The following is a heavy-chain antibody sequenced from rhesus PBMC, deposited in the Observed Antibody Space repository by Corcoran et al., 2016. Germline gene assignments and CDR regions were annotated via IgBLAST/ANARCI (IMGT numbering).Heavy chain of an antibody. CDR3: TRERSGGLDS. V-gene: IGHV3-118*01. J-gene: IGHJ6*01. CDR2: NRRKSKNTET. Sequence: EVQLVESGGGLVQPGGSLRLSCAASGFTFSSSAMHWVRQASGKGLEWVGSNRRKSKNTETGYAVSVNGRFTISRDDSKNTAYLQMNSLKTEDTAMYYCTRERSGGLDSWGQGVVVTVSS. CDR1: GFTFSSSA.